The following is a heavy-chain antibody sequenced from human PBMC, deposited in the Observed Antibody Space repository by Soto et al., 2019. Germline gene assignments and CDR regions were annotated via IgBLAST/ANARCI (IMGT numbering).Heavy chain of an antibody. D-gene: IGHD3-10*01. V-gene: IGHV1-8*01. CDR3: ARGRASGSYYLLDY. CDR1: GDTFTTYD. CDR2: INPNSGNI. J-gene: IGHJ4*02. Sequence: ASVKVSCKASGDTFTTYDINWVRQATGHGLEWMGWINPNSGNIGYAQRFQGRVTMTRDTAIRTAYMEVSSLRSDDTAVYYCARGRASGSYYLLDYWGQGTLVTVS.